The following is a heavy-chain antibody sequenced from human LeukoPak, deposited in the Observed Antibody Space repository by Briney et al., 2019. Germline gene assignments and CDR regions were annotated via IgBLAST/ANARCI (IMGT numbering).Heavy chain of an antibody. CDR1: GFTFSGYA. V-gene: IGHV3-23*01. J-gene: IGHJ4*02. D-gene: IGHD5-12*01. Sequence: GGSLRLSCAASGFTFSGYAMSWVRQAPGKGLEWVSAISGSGGSTYYADSVKGRFTISRDNPKNTLYLQMNSLRAEDTAVYYCALIVATMGNFDYWGQGTLVTVSS. CDR3: ALIVATMGNFDY. CDR2: ISGSGGST.